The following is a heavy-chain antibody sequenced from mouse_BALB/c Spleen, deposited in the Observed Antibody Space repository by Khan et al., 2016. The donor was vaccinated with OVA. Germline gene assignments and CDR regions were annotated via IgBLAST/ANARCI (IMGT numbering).Heavy chain of an antibody. V-gene: IGHV5-6-5*01. CDR1: GFTFSNYA. CDR2: ISSGGST. CDR3: ARDYWFVY. Sequence: EVELVESGGGSVKPGGSLKVSCAASGFTFSNYAMSWVRQTTEKRLEWVASISSGGSTYYPDSVKGRFTISRANARNILYLQMSSLRSEETAMSYCARDYWFVYWGQGTLVTVS. J-gene: IGHJ3*01.